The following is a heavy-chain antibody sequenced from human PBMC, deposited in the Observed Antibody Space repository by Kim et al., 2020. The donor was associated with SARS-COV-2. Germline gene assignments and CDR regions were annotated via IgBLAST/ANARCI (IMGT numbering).Heavy chain of an antibody. CDR2: IYFTGST. CDR3: ARFSPSCGGGHCYT. CDR1: GASISGSSYY. D-gene: IGHD2-21*02. V-gene: IGHV4-39*01. Sequence: SETLSLTCTVSGASISGSSYYWAWIRQPPGKGLEWIGSIYFTGSTYYNPSLKSRVTISVDTSKNQFSLKLSSVTAADTALYYCARFSPSCGGGHCYTGGQGTLVTVSS. J-gene: IGHJ4*02.